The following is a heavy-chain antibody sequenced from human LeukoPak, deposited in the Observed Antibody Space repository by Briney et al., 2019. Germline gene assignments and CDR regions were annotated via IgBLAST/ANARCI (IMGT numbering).Heavy chain of an antibody. Sequence: PSETLSLTCTVSGGSISNYYWSWIRQPPGKGLEWIGFIYYSGTTNYNPSLKSRVTISVDTSKNQFSLKLTSVTAADTAVYYCARDYGSGIHYFDYWGQGTLVTVSS. V-gene: IGHV4-59*01. J-gene: IGHJ4*02. CDR1: GGSISNYY. CDR2: IYYSGTT. CDR3: ARDYGSGIHYFDY. D-gene: IGHD3-10*01.